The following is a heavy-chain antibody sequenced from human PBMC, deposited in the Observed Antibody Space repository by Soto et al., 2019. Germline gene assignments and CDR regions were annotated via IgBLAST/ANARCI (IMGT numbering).Heavy chain of an antibody. Sequence: QAQVVESGGGLVKPGGSLRLSCATSGINFSDHFMAWTRLSPGKGLEWIAYISGSGTTIYYADSVRGRFTISRDNANDSLYLQMHSLRAEDTAVYYCARDGRYKTPYDGFDTWGQGTMVTVSS. CDR2: ISGSGTTI. D-gene: IGHD1-26*01. CDR1: GINFSDHF. CDR3: ARDGRYKTPYDGFDT. J-gene: IGHJ3*02. V-gene: IGHV3-11*01.